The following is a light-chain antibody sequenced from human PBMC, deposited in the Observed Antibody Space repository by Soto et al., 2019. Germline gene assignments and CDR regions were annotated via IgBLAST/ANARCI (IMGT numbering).Light chain of an antibody. J-gene: IGLJ3*02. CDR1: SSDVGGYNY. V-gene: IGLV2-14*01. CDR3: SSYTSSILV. Sequence: QSVLTQPASVSGSPGQSITISCTGTSSDVGGYNYVSWYQQYPGKAPKLMIYEVSNRPSGGSNRFSGSKSGNTASLTISGLQAEDEADYYCSSYTSSILVFGGGTKVTVL. CDR2: EVS.